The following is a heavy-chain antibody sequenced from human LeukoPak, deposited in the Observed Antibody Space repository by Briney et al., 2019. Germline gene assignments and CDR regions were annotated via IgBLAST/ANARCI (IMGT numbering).Heavy chain of an antibody. CDR1: GGSFSGYY. CDR3: ARMTVTTNDY. V-gene: IGHV4-34*01. Sequence: KTSETLSLTCTVYGGSFSGYYWSWIRQPPGRGLEWIGEINHSGSINYNPSLKSRVTISVDTSKNQFSLKLSSVTAADTAVYYCARMTVTTNDYWGQGTLVTVSS. CDR2: INHSGSI. D-gene: IGHD4-17*01. J-gene: IGHJ4*02.